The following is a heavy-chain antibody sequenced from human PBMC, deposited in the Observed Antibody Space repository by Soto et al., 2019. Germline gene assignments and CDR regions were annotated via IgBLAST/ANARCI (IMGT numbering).Heavy chain of an antibody. Sequence: ASVKVSCKASGYPFTGPYIYWVRQAPGQGLEWMGWINPSSGGTEFAEKFQGRVTVTRDTSIRTASMELTRLTSDDTAIYYCARGDSTDCSNGVCSFFYNHDMDVWGQGTTVTVSS. CDR1: GYPFTGPY. D-gene: IGHD2-8*01. CDR3: ARGDSTDCSNGVCSFFYNHDMDV. V-gene: IGHV1-2*02. CDR2: INPSSGGT. J-gene: IGHJ6*02.